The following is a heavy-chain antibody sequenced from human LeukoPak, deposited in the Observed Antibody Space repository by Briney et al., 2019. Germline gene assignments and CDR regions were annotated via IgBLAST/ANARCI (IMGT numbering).Heavy chain of an antibody. CDR1: GGSISSSSYY. CDR2: IYYSGST. Sequence: SETLSLTCTVSGGSISSSSYYWGWIRQPPGKGLEWIGSIYYSGSTYYNPSLKSRVTISVDTSKNQFSLKLSSVTAADTAVYYCARHETSYGHLDYWGQGTLVTVSS. V-gene: IGHV4-39*01. D-gene: IGHD1-26*01. CDR3: ARHETSYGHLDY. J-gene: IGHJ4*02.